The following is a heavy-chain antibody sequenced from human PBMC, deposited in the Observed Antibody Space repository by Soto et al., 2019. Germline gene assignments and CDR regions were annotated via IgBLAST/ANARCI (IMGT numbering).Heavy chain of an antibody. CDR3: AGGVAPEGWGSYRWEDY. Sequence: QVQLVQSGAEVKKPGSSVKVSCKASGGTFSSYAISWVRQAPGQGLEWMGGINPIFGTANYAQKFQGRVTITSDKSKSPVYMERRMRGSEDTAGCSCAGGVAPEGWGSYRWEDYWGQGTLVTVSS. CDR1: GGTFSSYA. V-gene: IGHV1-69*06. CDR2: INPIFGTA. D-gene: IGHD1-26*01. J-gene: IGHJ4*02.